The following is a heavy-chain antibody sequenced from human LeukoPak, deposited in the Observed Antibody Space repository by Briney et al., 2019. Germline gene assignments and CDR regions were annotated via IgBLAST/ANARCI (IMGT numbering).Heavy chain of an antibody. CDR2: INHSGST. CDR1: GGSISSYY. V-gene: IGHV4-34*01. Sequence: SETLSLTCTVSGGSISSYYWSWIRQPPGKGLEWIGEINHSGSTNYNPSLKSRVTISVDTSKNQFSLKLSSVTAADTAVYYCARGPYPFYYYGLEDWGQGTLVTVSS. CDR3: ARGPYPFYYYGLED. D-gene: IGHD3-10*01. J-gene: IGHJ4*02.